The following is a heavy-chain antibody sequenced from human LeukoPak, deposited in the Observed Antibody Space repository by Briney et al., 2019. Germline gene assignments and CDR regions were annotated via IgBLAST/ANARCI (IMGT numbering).Heavy chain of an antibody. J-gene: IGHJ4*02. V-gene: IGHV4-39*01. CDR2: IYYSGST. CDR3: ARHRVWSGYRPIDY. Sequence: GSLRLSCAASGFTFSSYWMHWVRQAPGKGLEWIGSIYYSGSTYYNPSLKSRVTISVDTSKNQFSLKLSSVTAADTAVYYCARHRVWSGYRPIDYWAREPWSPSPQ. D-gene: IGHD3-3*01. CDR1: GFTFSSYW.